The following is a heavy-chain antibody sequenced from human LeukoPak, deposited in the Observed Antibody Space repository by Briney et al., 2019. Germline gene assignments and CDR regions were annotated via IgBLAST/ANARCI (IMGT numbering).Heavy chain of an antibody. CDR3: ARGRTHSSSWSDY. J-gene: IGHJ4*02. D-gene: IGHD6-13*01. V-gene: IGHV3-23*01. CDR2: ISGSGDST. CDR1: GFTFSSYA. Sequence: GGSLRLSCAASGFTFSSYAMNWVRQAPGKGLEGVAAISGSGDSTYYADSVKGRFTISRDNSKNTLYLQMNSLRAEDTAVYYCARGRTHSSSWSDYWGQGTLVTVSS.